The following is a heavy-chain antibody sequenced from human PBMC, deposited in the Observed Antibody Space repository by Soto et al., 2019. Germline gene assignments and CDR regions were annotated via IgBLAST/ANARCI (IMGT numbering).Heavy chain of an antibody. CDR2: ISSYDGSNK. J-gene: IGHJ3*02. CDR3: ARYIVVVTATYAFDI. V-gene: IGHV3-30-3*01. D-gene: IGHD2-21*02. CDR1: GFTFSSYA. Sequence: ESGGGVVQPGRSLRLSCAASGFTFSSYAMHWVRQAPGKGLEWVAVISSYDGSNKYYADSVKGRFTISRDNSKNTLYLQMNSLRAEDTAVYYCARYIVVVTATYAFDIWGQGTMFTVSS.